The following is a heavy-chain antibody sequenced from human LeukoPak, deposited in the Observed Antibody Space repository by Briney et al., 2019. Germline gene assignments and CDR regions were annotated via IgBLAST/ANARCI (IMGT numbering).Heavy chain of an antibody. CDR3: ASNLVVGSSSWYYNWFDP. Sequence: SVKVSCKASGGTFSSYAISWVRQAPGQGLEWMGRIIPILGIANYAQKFQGRVTITADKSTSTAYMELSNLRSEDTAVYYCASNLVVGSSSWYYNWFDPWGQGTLVTVSS. V-gene: IGHV1-69*04. CDR1: GGTFSSYA. CDR2: IIPILGIA. J-gene: IGHJ5*02. D-gene: IGHD6-13*01.